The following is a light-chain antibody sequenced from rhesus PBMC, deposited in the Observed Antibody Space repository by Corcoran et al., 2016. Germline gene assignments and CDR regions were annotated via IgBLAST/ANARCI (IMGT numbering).Light chain of an antibody. CDR3: CSDRSGSTHI. J-gene: IGLJ1*01. Sequence: QSALTQPRSVSKSLGQSVTIYWTGTSNEGVIYNEVSWYQQHSGTAPRLLIYEVRKRPSGVSDRFSGSKSGNTASLTISGLQAEDDTDYYCCSDRSGSTHIFGAGTRLTVL. CDR1: SNEGVIYNE. CDR2: EVR. V-gene: IGLV2S9*01.